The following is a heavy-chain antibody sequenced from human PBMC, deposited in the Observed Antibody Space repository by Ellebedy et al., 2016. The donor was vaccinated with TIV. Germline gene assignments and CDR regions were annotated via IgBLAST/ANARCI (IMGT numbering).Heavy chain of an antibody. V-gene: IGHV2-70*11. D-gene: IGHD3-16*01. Sequence: SWIRQPPAKALEWLARIYWDDDKYYSTSLRTRLTISKATSKSQVVLTMTNMDPGDTATYYCARGAAGGEGPPDYWGQGTLVTVSS. CDR2: IYWDDDK. CDR3: ARGAAGGEGPPDY. J-gene: IGHJ4*02.